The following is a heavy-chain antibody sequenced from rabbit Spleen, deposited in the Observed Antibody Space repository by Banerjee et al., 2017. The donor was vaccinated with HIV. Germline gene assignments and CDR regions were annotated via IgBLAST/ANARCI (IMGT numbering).Heavy chain of an antibody. Sequence: QSLEESGGGLVKTGASLTLTCKASGFYFSSSDYMCWVRQAPGKGLEWISCIAGISSGFTSSATWAKGRFTISETSSTTVTLQVTSLAAADTASYFCAMNYVNVFDPWGQGTLFTVS. J-gene: IGHJ2*01. CDR3: AMNYVNVFDP. CDR1: GFYFSSSDY. CDR2: IAGISSGFT. V-gene: IGHV1S40*01. D-gene: IGHD1-1*01.